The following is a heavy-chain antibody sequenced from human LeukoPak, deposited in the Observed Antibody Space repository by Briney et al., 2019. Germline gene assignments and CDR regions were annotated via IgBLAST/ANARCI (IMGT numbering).Heavy chain of an antibody. CDR1: GFSFSSFA. J-gene: IGHJ6*02. CDR2: FSGSGAST. V-gene: IGHV3-23*01. D-gene: IGHD3-3*01. CDR3: ARFSPTPLLNYYYYGMDV. Sequence: GGSLRLSCEASGFSFSSFALSWVRPAPGAGLEWVSCFSGSGASTYYADSVKGRFTISRDNSKNTLYLQMNSLRAEDTAVYYCARFSPTPLLNYYYYGMDVWGQGTTVTVSS.